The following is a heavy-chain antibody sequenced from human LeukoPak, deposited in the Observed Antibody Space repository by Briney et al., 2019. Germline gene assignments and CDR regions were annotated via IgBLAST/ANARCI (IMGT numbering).Heavy chain of an antibody. D-gene: IGHD1-14*01. CDR2: IYTSGST. CDR1: GGSISGYY. CDR3: ARASPTTNKGAYGWFDP. Sequence: PSETLSLTCTVSGGSISGYYWSWIRQPAGKGLEWIGRIYTSGSTNYNPSLKSRVTMSVDTSKDQFSLKLSSVTAAETAVYYCARASPTTNKGAYGWFDPWGQGTLVTVSS. V-gene: IGHV4-4*07. J-gene: IGHJ5*02.